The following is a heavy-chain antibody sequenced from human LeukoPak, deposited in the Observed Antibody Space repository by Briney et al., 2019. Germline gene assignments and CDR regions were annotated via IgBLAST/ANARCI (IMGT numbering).Heavy chain of an antibody. CDR2: ISWNSGSI. V-gene: IGHV3-9*01. Sequence: GRSLRLSCAASGFTFDDYVMHWVRQAPGKGLEWVSGISWNSGSIGYADSVKGRFTISRDNAKNSLYLRMNSLRAEDTALYYCAKGPSYYDSSSYPYYYYGMDVWGQGTTVTVSS. CDR3: AKGPSYYDSSSYPYYYYGMDV. D-gene: IGHD3-22*01. CDR1: GFTFDDYV. J-gene: IGHJ6*02.